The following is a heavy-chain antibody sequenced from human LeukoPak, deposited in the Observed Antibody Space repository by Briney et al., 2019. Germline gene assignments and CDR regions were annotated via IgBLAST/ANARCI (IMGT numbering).Heavy chain of an antibody. J-gene: IGHJ6*02. V-gene: IGHV1-69*04. CDR1: GGIFSSYA. Sequence: ASVKVSCKASGGIFSSYAISWVRQAPGQGLEWMGRIIPMLRKPDYAQKFQGRITITADKSTTTAYMELSSLRSKDTAVYYCAKDYFEQQLGPPYYYYGMDVWGQGTTVTVSS. CDR2: IIPMLRKP. D-gene: IGHD6-13*01. CDR3: AKDYFEQQLGPPYYYYGMDV.